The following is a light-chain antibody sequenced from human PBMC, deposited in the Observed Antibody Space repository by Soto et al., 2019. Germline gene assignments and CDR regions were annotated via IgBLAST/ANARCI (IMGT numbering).Light chain of an antibody. CDR1: QTMNSKS. Sequence: EIVLTQSPATLSLSPGERAALSCRASQTMNSKSLAWYQQKPGQAPRLLIHGAPSRATGIPDRFSGSGSGTDFTLTISRLQPEDFAVYYCQLYGSFFGPGTKVDVK. CDR3: QLYGSF. J-gene: IGKJ3*01. CDR2: GAP. V-gene: IGKV3-20*01.